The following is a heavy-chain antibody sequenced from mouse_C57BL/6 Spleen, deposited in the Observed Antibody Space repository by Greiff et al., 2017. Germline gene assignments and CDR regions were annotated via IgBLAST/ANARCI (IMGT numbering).Heavy chain of an antibody. Sequence: QVQLQQPGAELVKPGASVKLSCKASGYTFTSYWMHWVKQRPGQGLEWIGMIHPNSGSTNYNEKFKSKATLTVDKSSSTAYMQLSSLTSEDSAVYYCAPDGYYDAMDYWGQGTSVTVSS. J-gene: IGHJ4*01. CDR3: APDGYYDAMDY. CDR2: IHPNSGST. D-gene: IGHD2-3*01. CDR1: GYTFTSYW. V-gene: IGHV1-64*01.